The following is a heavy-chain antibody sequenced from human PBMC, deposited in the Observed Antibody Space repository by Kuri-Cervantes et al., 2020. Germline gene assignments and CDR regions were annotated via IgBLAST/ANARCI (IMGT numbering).Heavy chain of an antibody. CDR3: ASDVTGWIGQGD. CDR1: GFTFSSYA. CDR2: ISGSGGST. D-gene: IGHD1-20*01. J-gene: IGHJ4*02. Sequence: GESLKISCAASGFTFSSYAMSWVRQAPGPGLECVSAISGSGGSTYYADSVKGRFAISRDNAKNSLYLQLNSLRAEYTGVYYCASDVTGWIGQGDWGQGTLVTVSS. V-gene: IGHV3-23*01.